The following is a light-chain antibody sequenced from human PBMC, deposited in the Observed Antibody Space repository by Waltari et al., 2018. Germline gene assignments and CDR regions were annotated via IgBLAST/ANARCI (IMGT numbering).Light chain of an antibody. J-gene: IGLJ3*02. V-gene: IGLV3-25*03. CDR1: ALSKQY. Sequence: SYELTQPPSVSVSPGQTARITCSSDALSKQYAFWYQQKPGQAPVLVIYKDTERPSGIPERFSGSSSGTTVTLTISGVQAEDEADYYCQSADSSGTFEVFGGGTKLTVL. CDR2: KDT. CDR3: QSADSSGTFEV.